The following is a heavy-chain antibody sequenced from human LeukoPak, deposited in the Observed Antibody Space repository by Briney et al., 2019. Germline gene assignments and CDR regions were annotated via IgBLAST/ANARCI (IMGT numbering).Heavy chain of an antibody. CDR1: GFIFSSYA. CDR2: LSGSGGST. V-gene: IGHV3-23*01. Sequence: GGSLRLSCAASGFIFSSYAMSWVRQAPGKGLVWVSGLSGSGGSTYYADSVKGRFTISRDISKNTLYLQMNSLRAEDTAVYYCAKDRGRGAVAAFDIWGQGTMVTVSS. D-gene: IGHD6-19*01. CDR3: AKDRGRGAVAAFDI. J-gene: IGHJ3*02.